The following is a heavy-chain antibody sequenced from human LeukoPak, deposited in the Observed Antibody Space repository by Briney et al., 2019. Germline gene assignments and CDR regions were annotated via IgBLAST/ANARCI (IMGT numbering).Heavy chain of an antibody. D-gene: IGHD6-13*01. CDR3: ATGYSSSCYLWFDP. J-gene: IGHJ5*02. V-gene: IGHV4-61*02. CDR1: GGSTSSGSYD. Sequence: SQTLSLTWTVSGGSTSSGSYDWRWIRQPAGKGLEWIGRTYTSGSTNYNPSLKSRVTISVDTSKNQFSLKLSSVTAADTPVYYCATGYSSSCYLWFDPWGQGTLVTVSS. CDR2: TYTSGST.